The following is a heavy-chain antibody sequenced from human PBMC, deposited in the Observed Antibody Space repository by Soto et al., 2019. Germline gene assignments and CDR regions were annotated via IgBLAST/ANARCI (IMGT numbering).Heavy chain of an antibody. J-gene: IGHJ5*02. CDR1: GYTFTSYG. CDR3: ARDHDIVVVPAAMGVWFDP. V-gene: IGHV1-18*01. D-gene: IGHD2-2*01. Sequence: ASVKVSCKASGYTFTSYGISWVRQAPGQGLEWMGWISAYNGNTNYAQKLQGRVTMTTDTSTSTAYMELRSLRSDDTAVYYCARDHDIVVVPAAMGVWFDPWGQGTLVTVSS. CDR2: ISAYNGNT.